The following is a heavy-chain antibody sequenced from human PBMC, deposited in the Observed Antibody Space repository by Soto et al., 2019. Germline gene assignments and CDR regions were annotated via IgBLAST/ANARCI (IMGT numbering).Heavy chain of an antibody. V-gene: IGHV3-11*01. Sequence: GGSLRLSCAASGITFSNAWMSWVRQAPGKGLGWVSYISSSGSTIYYADSVKGRFTISRDNAKNSLYLQMNSLRAEDTAVYYCARRIRNSRGYLQARRWDWGQGTLVTVSS. D-gene: IGHD3-22*01. CDR3: ARRIRNSRGYLQARRWD. CDR1: GITFSNAW. CDR2: ISSSGSTI. J-gene: IGHJ4*02.